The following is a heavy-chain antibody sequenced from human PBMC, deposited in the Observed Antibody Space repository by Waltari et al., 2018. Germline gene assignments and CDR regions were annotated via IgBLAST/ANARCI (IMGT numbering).Heavy chain of an antibody. Sequence: QVQLQQWGAGLLKPSETLSLTCAVYGGSFSGYYWSWIRQPPGKGLEWIGEINHSGSTNYNPSLKSRVTISVDTSKNQFSLKLSSVTAADTAVYYCARIGIVGATYFDYWGQGTLVTVSS. J-gene: IGHJ4*02. CDR2: INHSGST. D-gene: IGHD1-26*01. V-gene: IGHV4-34*01. CDR3: ARIGIVGATYFDY. CDR1: GGSFSGYY.